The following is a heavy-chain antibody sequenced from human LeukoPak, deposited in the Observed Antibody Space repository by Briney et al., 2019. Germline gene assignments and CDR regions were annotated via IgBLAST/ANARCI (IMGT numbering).Heavy chain of an antibody. CDR1: GYSFTSYW. CDR2: IYPGDSDT. CDR3: ARESGYGSGSHFVGATGSWFDP. Sequence: GESLKISCKGSGYSFTSYWIGWVRQMPGKGLEWMGIIYPGDSDTRYSPPFQGQVTISADKSISTAYLQWSSLKASDTAMYYCARESGYGSGSHFVGATGSWFDPWGQGTLVTVSS. J-gene: IGHJ5*02. V-gene: IGHV5-51*01. D-gene: IGHD1-26*01.